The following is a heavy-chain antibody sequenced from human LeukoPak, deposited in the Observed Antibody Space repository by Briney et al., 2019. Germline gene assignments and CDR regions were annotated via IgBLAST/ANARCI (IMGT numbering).Heavy chain of an antibody. D-gene: IGHD4-17*01. V-gene: IGHV3-23*01. CDR2: INNGVANT. Sequence: GGSLRLSCAASGFTFSDYAMSWVRQAPGKGLEWVSTINNGVANTYYADSVKGRFSISRDNSQNTVYLQMNSLRAEDTAVYYCAKGLHDYGIPGAFDYWGQGTLVTVSS. CDR3: AKGLHDYGIPGAFDY. CDR1: GFTFSDYA. J-gene: IGHJ4*02.